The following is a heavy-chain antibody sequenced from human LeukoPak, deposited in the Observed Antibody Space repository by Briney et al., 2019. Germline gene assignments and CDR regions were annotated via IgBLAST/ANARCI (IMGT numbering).Heavy chain of an antibody. CDR3: ARGYGGLLWFGELAGKDNWFDP. CDR1: GGSISSGSYY. V-gene: IGHV4-61*02. CDR2: IYTSGST. J-gene: IGHJ5*02. Sequence: SQTLSLTCTVSGGSISSGSYYWSWIRQPAGKGLEWIGRIYTSGSTNYNPSLKSRVTISVDTSKNQFSLKLNSVTAADTAVYYCARGYGGLLWFGELAGKDNWFDPWGQGTLVTVSS. D-gene: IGHD3-10*01.